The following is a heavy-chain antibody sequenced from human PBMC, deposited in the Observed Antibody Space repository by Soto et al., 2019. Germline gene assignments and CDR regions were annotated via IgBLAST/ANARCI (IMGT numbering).Heavy chain of an antibody. D-gene: IGHD3-10*01. J-gene: IGHJ6*03. Sequence: PSETLSLTCAVYGGSFSGYYWSWIRQPPGKGLEWIGEINHSGSTNYNPSLKSRVTISVDTSKNQFSLKLSSVTAADTAVYYCARDSLYYYGSGSFSKYYYYYYMDVWGKGTTVTVS. CDR3: ARDSLYYYGSGSFSKYYYYYYMDV. CDR2: INHSGST. V-gene: IGHV4-34*01. CDR1: GGSFSGYY.